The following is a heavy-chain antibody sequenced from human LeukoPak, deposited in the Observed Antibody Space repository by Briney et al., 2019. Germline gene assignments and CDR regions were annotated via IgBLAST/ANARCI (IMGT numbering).Heavy chain of an antibody. J-gene: IGHJ6*02. CDR3: ARESGYVTDPDYYYGMDV. Sequence: PSETLSLTCSVSGDSITNYYWGWIRQPPGQGLEWIGYVYHTGSTNYNPSLKSRVTMSMDTSKSQFSLKLSSVTTADTAVYYCARESGYVTDPDYYYGMDVWGQEATVTVSS. V-gene: IGHV4-59*01. CDR1: GDSITNYY. D-gene: IGHD5-12*01. CDR2: VYHTGST.